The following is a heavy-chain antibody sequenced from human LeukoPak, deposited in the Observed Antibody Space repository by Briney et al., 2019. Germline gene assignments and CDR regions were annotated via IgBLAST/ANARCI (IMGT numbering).Heavy chain of an antibody. CDR1: GFTFSDYY. CDR2: ISSSGSTI. J-gene: IGHJ4*02. CDR3: ARDNKGITIFGVAIYFDS. D-gene: IGHD3-3*01. Sequence: GGSLRLSCAASGFTFSDYYMSWIRQARGKGLEWVSYISSSGSTIYYADSVKGRFAISRDNAKNSLYLQMNSLRAEDTAVYYCARDNKGITIFGVAIYFDSWGQGTLVTVSS. V-gene: IGHV3-11*04.